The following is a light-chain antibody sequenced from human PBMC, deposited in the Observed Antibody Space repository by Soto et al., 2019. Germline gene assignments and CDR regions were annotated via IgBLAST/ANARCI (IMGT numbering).Light chain of an antibody. CDR3: SSYTSSSTQV. J-gene: IGLJ2*01. V-gene: IGLV1-40*01. CDR2: GNN. CDR1: SSNIGAGYD. Sequence: QSVLTQPPSVSGAPGQRVTISCTGSSSNIGAGYDVHWYQQLPGTAPKLLIYGNNNRPSGVPDRFSGSKSGTSASLAITGLRAEDDADYYCSSYTSSSTQVFGGGTKLTVL.